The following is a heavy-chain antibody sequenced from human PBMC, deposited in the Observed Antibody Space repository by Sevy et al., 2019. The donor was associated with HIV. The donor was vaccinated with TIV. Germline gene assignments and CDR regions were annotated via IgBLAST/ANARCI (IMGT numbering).Heavy chain of an antibody. J-gene: IGHJ4*02. CDR3: TRPSIAARLGNGY. CDR1: GFTFGDYA. V-gene: IGHV3-49*04. Sequence: GGSLRLSCTASGFTFGDYAMSWVRQAPGKGLEWVGFIRSKAYGGTTEYAASVKGRFTISRDDSKSIAYLQMNSLKTEDTSVYYCTRPSIAARLGNGYWGQGTLVTVSS. D-gene: IGHD6-6*01. CDR2: IRSKAYGGTT.